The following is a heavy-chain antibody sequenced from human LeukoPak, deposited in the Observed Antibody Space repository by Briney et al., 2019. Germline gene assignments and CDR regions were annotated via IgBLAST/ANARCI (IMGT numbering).Heavy chain of an antibody. J-gene: IGHJ6*04. CDR3: AELGITMIGGV. Sequence: GGSLRLSCAASGFTFSAYWMTWVRQAPGKGLAWVANIIEGGDVKYYVDSVKGRFTISRDNTKNSLYLQMNSLRAEDTAVYYCAELGITMIGGVWGKGTTVTISS. D-gene: IGHD3-10*02. CDR1: GFTFSAYW. CDR2: IIEGGDVK. V-gene: IGHV3-7*01.